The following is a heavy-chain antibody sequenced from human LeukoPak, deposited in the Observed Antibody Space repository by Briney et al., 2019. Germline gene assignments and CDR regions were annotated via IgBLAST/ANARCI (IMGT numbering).Heavy chain of an antibody. J-gene: IGHJ4*02. CDR1: GYSFPDYW. CDR3: ARLRRVGPTFGIGYFDF. V-gene: IGHV5-51*01. CDR2: IYPDDSDT. D-gene: IGHD1-26*01. Sequence: GESLKISCKGSGYSFPDYWIGWVRQMPGKGLEWMGIIYPDDSDTRYSPSFQGQVSISVDKSVSTAYLQWSSLKASDTAMYFCARLRRVGPTFGIGYFDFWGQGTLVIVSS.